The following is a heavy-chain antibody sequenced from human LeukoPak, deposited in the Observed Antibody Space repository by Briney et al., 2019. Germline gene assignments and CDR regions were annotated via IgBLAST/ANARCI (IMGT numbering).Heavy chain of an antibody. CDR3: ARGFKEQQLVPGYFDY. CDR1: GGSFSGYY. J-gene: IGHJ4*02. CDR2: FNHSGST. V-gene: IGHV4-34*01. D-gene: IGHD6-13*01. Sequence: SETLSLTCAVYGGSFSGYYWSWIRQPPGKGLEWIGEFNHSGSTNYNPSLKSRVTISVDTSKNQFSLKLSSVTAADTAVYYCARGFKEQQLVPGYFDYWGQGTLVTVSS.